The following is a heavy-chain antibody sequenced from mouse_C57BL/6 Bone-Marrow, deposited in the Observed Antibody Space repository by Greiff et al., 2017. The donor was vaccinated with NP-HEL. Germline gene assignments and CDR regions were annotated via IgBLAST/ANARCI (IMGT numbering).Heavy chain of an antibody. CDR2: IHPNSGST. Sequence: VQLVESGAELVKPGASVKLSCKASGYTFTSYWMHWVKQRPGQGLEWIGMIHPNSGSTNYNEKFKSKATLTVDKSSSTAYMQLSSLTSEDSAVYYCATFATADYWGQGTTLTVSS. D-gene: IGHD1-2*01. CDR3: ATFATADY. V-gene: IGHV1-64*01. CDR1: GYTFTSYW. J-gene: IGHJ2*01.